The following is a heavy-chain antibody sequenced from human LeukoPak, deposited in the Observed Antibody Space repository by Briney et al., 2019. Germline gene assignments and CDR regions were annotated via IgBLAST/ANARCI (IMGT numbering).Heavy chain of an antibody. J-gene: IGHJ6*02. V-gene: IGHV4-4*02. D-gene: IGHD6-19*01. Sequence: SETLSLTCAVSGGSISSSNWWSWVRQPPGKGLEWIGEIYHSGSTNYNPSLKSRVTISVDKSKNQFSLKLSSVTGADTAVYYCAKVSSSGWKDYYYGMDVWGQGTTVTVSS. CDR2: IYHSGST. CDR3: AKVSSSGWKDYYYGMDV. CDR1: GGSISSSNW.